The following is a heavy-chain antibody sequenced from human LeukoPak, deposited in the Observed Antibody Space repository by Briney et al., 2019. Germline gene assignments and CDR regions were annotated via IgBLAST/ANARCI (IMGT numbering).Heavy chain of an antibody. J-gene: IGHJ4*02. CDR1: GFTFEDYA. Sequence: GGSLRLSCAASGFTFEDYAMHWVRQAPGKGLEWVSGISWNSGDIGYADSVKGRFTVSRDNAKNSLYLQMNGLRPDDTALYYCAKGVVRRALYFDYWGQGTLATVSS. CDR3: AKGVVRRALYFDY. V-gene: IGHV3-9*01. D-gene: IGHD3-10*01. CDR2: ISWNSGDI.